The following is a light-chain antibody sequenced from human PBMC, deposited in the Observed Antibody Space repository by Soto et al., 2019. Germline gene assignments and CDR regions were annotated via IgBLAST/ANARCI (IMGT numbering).Light chain of an antibody. V-gene: IGLV2-11*01. CDR1: SSDVGGYDY. CDR2: DVS. CDR3: YSYAGSSYV. Sequence: QSALTQPRSVSGSPGQSGTISCTGTSSDVGGYDYVSWYQQHPDKAPKLMIYDVSKRPSGVPDRFSGSKSGNTASLTISGLQAEDEADYYCYSYAGSSYVFGTGTKVTVL. J-gene: IGLJ1*01.